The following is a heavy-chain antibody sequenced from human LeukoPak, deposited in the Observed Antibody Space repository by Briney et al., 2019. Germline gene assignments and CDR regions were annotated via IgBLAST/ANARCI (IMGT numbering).Heavy chain of an antibody. D-gene: IGHD3-9*01. CDR3: VRKAYDMGRYMDL. CDR1: GFTFSTFA. J-gene: IGHJ6*04. V-gene: IGHV3-30*02. CDR2: IRYDGSNT. Sequence: GGSLRLSCAASGFTFSTFAMHWVRQAPGKGLEWVAFIRYDGSNTYYTESVKGRFAISRDNSKNTLFLQMYSLRREDTAVYYCVRKAYDMGRYMDLWGKGTTVIISS.